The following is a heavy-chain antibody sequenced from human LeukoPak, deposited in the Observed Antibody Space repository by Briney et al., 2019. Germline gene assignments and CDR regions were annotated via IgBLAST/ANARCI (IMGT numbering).Heavy chain of an antibody. Sequence: GGSLRLSCAASGFTFSRNGMHWVRQAPGKGLKWVAVITYDGSNKYYADSVKGRFTISRDTSRNTLYLQMNSLRAEDTAVYYCAKDRSNSWTFDYWGQGTLVTVSP. J-gene: IGHJ4*02. CDR1: GFTFSRNG. CDR2: ITYDGSNK. CDR3: AKDRSNSWTFDY. V-gene: IGHV3-30*18. D-gene: IGHD6-13*01.